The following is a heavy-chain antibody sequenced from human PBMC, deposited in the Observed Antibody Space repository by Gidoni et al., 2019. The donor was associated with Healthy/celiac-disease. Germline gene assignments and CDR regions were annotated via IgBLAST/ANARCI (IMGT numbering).Heavy chain of an antibody. D-gene: IGHD2-21*02. CDR3: AKGPSRDCGGDCWGYDAFDI. Sequence: QVQLVESGGGVVQSGRSLRLSCAASGFTFSSYGMHWVRQAPGKGLEWVAVISYDGGNKYYADSVKGRFTISRDNSKNTLHLQMNSLRAEDTAVYYCAKGPSRDCGGDCWGYDAFDIWGQGTMVTVSS. J-gene: IGHJ3*02. CDR1: GFTFSSYG. CDR2: ISYDGGNK. V-gene: IGHV3-30*18.